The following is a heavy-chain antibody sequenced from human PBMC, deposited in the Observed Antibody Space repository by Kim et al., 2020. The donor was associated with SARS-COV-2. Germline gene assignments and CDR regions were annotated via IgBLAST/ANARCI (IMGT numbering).Heavy chain of an antibody. V-gene: IGHV3-23*01. Sequence: ADSVKGRFTISRDNSKNTLYLQMNSLRAEDTAVYYCAKRADFWRALGMDVWGQGTTVTVSS. D-gene: IGHD3-3*01. CDR3: AKRADFWRALGMDV. J-gene: IGHJ6*02.